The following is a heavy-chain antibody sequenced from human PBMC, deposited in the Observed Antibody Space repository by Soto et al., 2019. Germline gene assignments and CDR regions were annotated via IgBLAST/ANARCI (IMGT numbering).Heavy chain of an antibody. CDR3: ASAMVPPDYYYYGMDV. Sequence: GASVKVSCKASGYTFTSYDINWVRQATGQGLEWMGWMNPNSGNTGYAQKFQGRVTMTRNTSISTAYMELSSLRSEDTAVYYCASAMVPPDYYYYGMDVWGQGTTVTVCS. CDR1: GYTFTSYD. CDR2: MNPNSGNT. V-gene: IGHV1-8*01. J-gene: IGHJ6*02. D-gene: IGHD5-18*01.